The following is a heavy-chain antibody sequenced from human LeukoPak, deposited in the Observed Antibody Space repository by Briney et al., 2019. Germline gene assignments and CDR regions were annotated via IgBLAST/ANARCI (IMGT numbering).Heavy chain of an antibody. CDR1: GFTFSSYG. D-gene: IGHD6-13*01. Sequence: GSLKLSCAATGFTFSSYGMHWVRQAPGKGLEWVAFIRYDGSNKYYADSVKGRFTISRDNSKNTLYLQMNSLRAEDTAVYYCAKDLGYSRLFDYWGQGTLVTVSS. V-gene: IGHV3-30*02. CDR2: IRYDGSNK. CDR3: AKDLGYSRLFDY. J-gene: IGHJ4*02.